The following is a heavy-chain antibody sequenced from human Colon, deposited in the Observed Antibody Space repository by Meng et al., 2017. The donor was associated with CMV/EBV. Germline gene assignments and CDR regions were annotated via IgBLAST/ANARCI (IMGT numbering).Heavy chain of an antibody. CDR1: GYSFTGYY. V-gene: IGHV1-2*02. J-gene: IGHJ1*01. CDR3: ASHSSYVWGSHH. CDR2: MDPTTGRT. Sequence: QVQLGESGAEGSMPGAAVEVSCKASGYSFTGYYIHWVRQAPGQGLEWMGWMDPTTGRTDYAQKFQGTVTMTRDTSISTAYLELSRLTSDDTAVYYCASHSSYVWGSHHWGQGTLVTVSS. D-gene: IGHD3-16*01.